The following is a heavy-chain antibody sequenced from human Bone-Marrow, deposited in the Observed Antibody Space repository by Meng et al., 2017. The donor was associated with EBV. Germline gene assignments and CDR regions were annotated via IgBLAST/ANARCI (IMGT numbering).Heavy chain of an antibody. V-gene: IGHV4-34*01. CDR1: GWSFIGYY. CDR3: ATQRRDTDWFDP. CDR2: INHSGST. D-gene: IGHD6-25*01. J-gene: IGHJ5*02. Sequence: QVQPQQWGGGLLKPSETLSLTWAVYGWSFIGYYWTWIRQPPGKGLEWIGEINHSGSTNYNPSLKSRVTISVDTSKNQFSLKLSSVTAADTAVYYCATQRRDTDWFDPWGQGTLVTVSS.